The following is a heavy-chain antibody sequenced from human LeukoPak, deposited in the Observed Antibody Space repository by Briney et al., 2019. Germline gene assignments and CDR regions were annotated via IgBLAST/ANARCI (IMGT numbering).Heavy chain of an antibody. J-gene: IGHJ4*02. D-gene: IGHD1-26*01. CDR1: GVSISAYY. V-gene: IGHV4-59*01. CDR3: ARGGSYYTPFDY. Sequence: LETLSLTCSVSGVSISAYYWSWIRQPPGKGLEWIGYIYYSGSTNYNPSLKSRVTISVDTSKNQFSLKLSSVTAADTAVYYCARGGSYYTPFDYWGQGTLVTVSS. CDR2: IYYSGST.